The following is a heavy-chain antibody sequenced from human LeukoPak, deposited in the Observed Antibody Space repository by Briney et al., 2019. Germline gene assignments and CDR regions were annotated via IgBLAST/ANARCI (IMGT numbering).Heavy chain of an antibody. D-gene: IGHD6-13*01. Sequence: GGSLRLSCAASGFTFSSYGMHWVRQAPGKGLEWVAVIWYDGSNKYYADSVKGRFTISRDNSKNTLYLQMNSLRAEDTAVYYCAKESAAGTELDYWGQGTLVTVSS. CDR3: AKESAAGTELDY. V-gene: IGHV3-33*06. CDR2: IWYDGSNK. J-gene: IGHJ4*02. CDR1: GFTFSSYG.